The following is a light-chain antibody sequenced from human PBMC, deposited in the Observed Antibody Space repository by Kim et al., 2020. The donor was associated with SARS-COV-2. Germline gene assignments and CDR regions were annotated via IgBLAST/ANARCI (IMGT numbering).Light chain of an antibody. CDR3: KKYNSATFT. CDR2: SAS. V-gene: IGKV1-27*01. CDR1: QDISKK. J-gene: IGKJ2*01. Sequence: DIQMTQSPSSLSASVGDRVAITCRASQDISKKLAWYQQKPGKVPKLLIYSASTLQSGVPSRFSGSGSGTDFTLTISSLQPGDVATYFCKKYNSATFTFGQGTKLEI.